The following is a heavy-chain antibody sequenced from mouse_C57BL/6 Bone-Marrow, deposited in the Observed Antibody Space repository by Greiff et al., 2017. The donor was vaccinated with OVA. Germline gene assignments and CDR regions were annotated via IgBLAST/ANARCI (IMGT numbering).Heavy chain of an antibody. Sequence: EVQLQQSGPELVKPGASVKISCTASGYSFTDYNMNWVKQSNGKSLEWIGVINPNYGTTSYNQKFKGKATLTVDQSSSTAYMQLNSLTSEDSAVYYCAFYYGRSYRYFDVWGTGTTVTVSS. J-gene: IGHJ1*03. CDR3: AFYYGRSYRYFDV. CDR2: INPNYGTT. CDR1: GYSFTDYN. V-gene: IGHV1-39*01. D-gene: IGHD1-1*01.